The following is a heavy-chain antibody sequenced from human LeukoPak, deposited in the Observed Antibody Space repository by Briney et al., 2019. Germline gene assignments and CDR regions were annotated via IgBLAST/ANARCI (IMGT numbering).Heavy chain of an antibody. CDR1: GFSLSTTGVG. V-gene: IGHV2-5*02. D-gene: IGHD6-13*01. CDR3: THSKEGGYSSSWHPGY. J-gene: IGHJ4*02. CDR2: IYWDDDK. Sequence: SSPTLVKPTQTLTLTCTFSGFSLSTTGVGVAWIRQPPGKALEWLALIYWDDDKRYSPSLKSRLTITKDTSINQAVLTMTNMDPVDTATYYCTHSKEGGYSSSWHPGYWGQGTLVTVSS.